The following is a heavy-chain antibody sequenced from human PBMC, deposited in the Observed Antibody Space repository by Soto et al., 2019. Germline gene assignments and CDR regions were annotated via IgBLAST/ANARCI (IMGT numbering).Heavy chain of an antibody. D-gene: IGHD1-26*01. V-gene: IGHV3-23*01. J-gene: IGHJ4*02. Sequence: EVQVLESGGGLVQPGGSLRLSCAASGFTFSRYGMNWVRQAPGKGLEWVSGVRSDGDTTYNADSVKGRFTVSRDNFRNTVDLQMNNLRVEDTAVYYCAKGKGVGATPDGANCWGPGTLVTVS. CDR3: AKGKGVGATPDGANC. CDR2: VRSDGDTT. CDR1: GFTFSRYG.